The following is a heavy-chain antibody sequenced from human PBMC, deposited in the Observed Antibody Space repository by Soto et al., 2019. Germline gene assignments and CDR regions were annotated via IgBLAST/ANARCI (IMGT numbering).Heavy chain of an antibody. CDR1: GGSISSGGYS. CDR2: IYHSGST. V-gene: IGHV4-30-2*01. Sequence: KSSETLSLTCAVSGGSISSGGYSWSWIRQPPGKGLEWIGYIYHSGSTYYNPSLKSRVTISVDRSKNQFSLKLSSVTAADTAAYYCASRRGGDRNFDYWGQGTLVTVSS. J-gene: IGHJ4*02. D-gene: IGHD2-21*02. CDR3: ASRRGGDRNFDY.